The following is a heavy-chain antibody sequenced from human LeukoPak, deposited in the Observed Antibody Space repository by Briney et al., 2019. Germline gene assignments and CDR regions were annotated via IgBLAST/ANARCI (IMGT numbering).Heavy chain of an antibody. J-gene: IGHJ4*02. CDR1: GGSISSYY. CDR2: IYTSGST. D-gene: IGHD4-17*01. V-gene: IGHV4-4*07. CDR3: ARGNHDYGDLDY. Sequence: SETLSLTCTVTGGSISSYYWSWIRQPAGKGLEWIGRIYTSGSTNYNPSLKSRVTMSVDTSKNQFSLKLSSVTAADTAVYYCARGNHDYGDLDYWGQGTLVTVSS.